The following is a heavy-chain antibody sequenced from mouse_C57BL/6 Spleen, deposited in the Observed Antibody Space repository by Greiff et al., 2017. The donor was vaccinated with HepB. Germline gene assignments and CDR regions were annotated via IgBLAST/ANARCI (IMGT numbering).Heavy chain of an antibody. V-gene: IGHV3-6*01. CDR2: ISYDGSN. Sequence: EVKVEESGPGLVKPSQSLSLTCSVPGYSITSGYYWNWIRQFPGNKLEWMGYISYDGSNNYNPSLKNRISITRDTSKNQFFLKLNSVTTEDTATYYCARGLRGLLLYYFDYWGQGTTLTVSS. CDR1: GYSITSGYY. CDR3: ARGLRGLLLYYFDY. J-gene: IGHJ2*01. D-gene: IGHD1-1*01.